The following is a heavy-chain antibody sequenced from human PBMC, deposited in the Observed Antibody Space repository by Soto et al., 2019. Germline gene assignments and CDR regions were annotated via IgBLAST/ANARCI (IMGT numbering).Heavy chain of an antibody. V-gene: IGHV1-24*01. D-gene: IGHD3-22*01. CDR2: FDPEDGET. CDR3: ATATPPQGVVVTRWFDP. J-gene: IGHJ5*02. CDR1: GYTLTELS. Sequence: ASVKVSCKVSGYTLTELSMHWVRQAPGKGLEWMGGFDPEDGETIYARKFQGRVTMTEDTSTDTAYMELSSLRSEDTAVYYCATATPPQGVVVTRWFDPWGQGTLVTVSS.